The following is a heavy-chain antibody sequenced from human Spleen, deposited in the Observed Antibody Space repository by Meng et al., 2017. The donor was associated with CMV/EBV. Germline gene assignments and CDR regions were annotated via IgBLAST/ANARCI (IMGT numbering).Heavy chain of an antibody. CDR3: AREGYLCSSTSCYYYGMDV. CDR1: GFTFSSYW. D-gene: IGHD2-2*01. J-gene: IGHJ6*02. Sequence: GESLKISCAASGFTFSSYWMHWVRQAPGKGLVWVSRINSDGSSTSYADSVKGRFTISRDNAKNTLYLQMNSLRAEDTAVYYCAREGYLCSSTSCYYYGMDVWGQGTTVTVSS. CDR2: INSDGSST. V-gene: IGHV3-74*01.